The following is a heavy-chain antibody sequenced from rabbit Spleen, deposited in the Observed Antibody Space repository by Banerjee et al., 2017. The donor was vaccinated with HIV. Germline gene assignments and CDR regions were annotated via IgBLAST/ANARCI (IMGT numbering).Heavy chain of an antibody. Sequence: QEQLVESGGGLVQPGGSLKLSRKASGFDFSSYGVSWVRQAPGKGLEWIGYIDPVFGSTVYATWVNGRFTISSHNAQNTLYLQMNSLTAADTAAYFCARDLTDVIGWNFGWWGQGTLVTVS. D-gene: IGHD1-1*01. CDR1: GFDFSSYG. CDR3: ARDLTDVIGWNFGW. CDR2: IDPVFGST. V-gene: IGHV1S47*01. J-gene: IGHJ4*01.